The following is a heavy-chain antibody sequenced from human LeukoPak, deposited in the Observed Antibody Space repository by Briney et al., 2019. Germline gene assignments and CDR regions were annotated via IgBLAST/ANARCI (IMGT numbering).Heavy chain of an antibody. V-gene: IGHV4-30-4*01. D-gene: IGHD3-22*01. CDR1: GGSISSGDYY. Sequence: SQTLSLTCTVSGGSISSGDYYWSWIRQPPGKGLEWIGYIYYSGSTYYNPSLKSRVTISVDTSKNQFSLKLSSVTAADTAVYYCARDAYYYDSHWSDPWGQGTLVTVSS. CDR3: ARDAYYYDSHWSDP. CDR2: IYYSGST. J-gene: IGHJ5*02.